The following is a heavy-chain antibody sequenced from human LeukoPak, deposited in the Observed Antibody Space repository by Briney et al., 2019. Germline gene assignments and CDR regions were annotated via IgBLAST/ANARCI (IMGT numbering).Heavy chain of an antibody. V-gene: IGHV1-8*03. CDR2: MNPNSGNT. CDR1: RYTFTSYD. CDR3: ARSEKAAGSHLSTNWFDP. Sequence: ASVKVSCKASRYTFTSYDINWVRQATGQGLEWMGWMNPNSGNTGYAQKFQGRVTITRNTSISTAYMELSSLRSDDTAVYYCARSEKAAGSHLSTNWFDPWGQGTLVTVSS. J-gene: IGHJ5*02. D-gene: IGHD6-13*01.